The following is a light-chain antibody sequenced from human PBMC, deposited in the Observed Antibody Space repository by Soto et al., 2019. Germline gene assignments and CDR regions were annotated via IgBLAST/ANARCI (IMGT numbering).Light chain of an antibody. Sequence: DIQMTQSPSSLSTSIGDRVTITCRASQGISSSLAWYQQKPAKVPSLLLYDASTLQSSVPSRVSGSGSGTEFTLTISSRQPEDVANDYCQKYKRAPYPFGSGTKV. CDR1: QGISSS. J-gene: IGKJ3*01. CDR3: QKYKRAPYP. CDR2: DAS. V-gene: IGKV1-27*01.